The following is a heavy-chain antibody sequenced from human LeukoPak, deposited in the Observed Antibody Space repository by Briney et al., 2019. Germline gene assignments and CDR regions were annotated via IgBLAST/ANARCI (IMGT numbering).Heavy chain of an antibody. CDR3: ARDNYGDLYYWYYYYMDV. CDR2: ISSSGSTI. Sequence: GGSLRLSCAASGFAFSSYEMNWVRQAPGKGLEWVSYISSSGSTIYYADSVKGRFTISRDSAKNTLYLQMNSLRAEDTAVYYCARDNYGDLYYWYYYYMDVWGKGTTVTVSS. J-gene: IGHJ6*03. V-gene: IGHV3-48*03. CDR1: GFAFSSYE. D-gene: IGHD4-17*01.